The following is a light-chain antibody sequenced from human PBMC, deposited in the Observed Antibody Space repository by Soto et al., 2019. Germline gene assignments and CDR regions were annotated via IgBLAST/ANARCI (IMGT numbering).Light chain of an antibody. J-gene: IGKJ4*01. Sequence: DVQVTQSPSTVSAYVGDRVTFTCRASQTIYSWLAWYQQKPGKAPKLLIYDASSLESGVPSRFGGSGSGTEFTLTISSLQPDDFATYYCQQYNSYPLIFGGGTKVDIK. CDR2: DAS. CDR1: QTIYSW. V-gene: IGKV1-5*01. CDR3: QQYNSYPLI.